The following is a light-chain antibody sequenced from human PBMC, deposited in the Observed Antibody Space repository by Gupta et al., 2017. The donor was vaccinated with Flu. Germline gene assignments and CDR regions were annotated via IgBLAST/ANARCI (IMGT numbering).Light chain of an antibody. J-gene: IGLJ2*01. V-gene: IGLV3-1*01. CDR1: KLGVKY. CDR3: QAWDSSTVV. CDR2: QDS. Sequence: SYALTLPPSVFVSAVQKASITCSGDKLGVKYACWYQQKPGQSPVLVNYQDSKRPSGIPERFSGSNSGNTATLTISGTQAMDGADYYCQAWDSSTVVCGGGTKLTDL.